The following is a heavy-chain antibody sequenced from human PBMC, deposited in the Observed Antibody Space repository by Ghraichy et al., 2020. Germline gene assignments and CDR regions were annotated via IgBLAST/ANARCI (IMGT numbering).Heavy chain of an antibody. CDR2: IKQDGSEK. D-gene: IGHD7-27*01. V-gene: IGHV3-7*05. CDR1: GFTFSSYW. J-gene: IGHJ4*02. CDR3: ARSNWGSQDY. Sequence: GGSLRLSCAASGFTFSSYWMSWVRQAPGKGLEWVANIKQDGSEKNCVASVKGRFTISRDNVKNSLYLQMNSLRAEDTAVYYCARSNWGSQDYWGQGTLVTVSS.